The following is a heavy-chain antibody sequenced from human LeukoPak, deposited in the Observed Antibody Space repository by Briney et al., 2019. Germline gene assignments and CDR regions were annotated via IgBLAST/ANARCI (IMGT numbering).Heavy chain of an antibody. D-gene: IGHD3-22*01. CDR3: ARASYSYDISGWVPFDY. J-gene: IGHJ4*02. CDR1: GGSISSYY. V-gene: IGHV4-4*08. Sequence: SETLSLTCTVSGGSISSYYWSWIWQPPGKGLEWIGRIYTSGSTTYNPSLKSRVTISGDTSENQFSLRLSSVTAADTAVYYCARASYSYDISGWVPFDYSGQGTLVTVSS. CDR2: IYTSGST.